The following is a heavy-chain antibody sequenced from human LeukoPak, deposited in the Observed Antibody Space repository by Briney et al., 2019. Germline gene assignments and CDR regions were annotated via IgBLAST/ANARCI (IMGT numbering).Heavy chain of an antibody. CDR3: AKKDIVSPGSPN. CDR2: ISGKSDSI. V-gene: IGHV3-23*01. J-gene: IGHJ1*01. Sequence: PGGSLRLSCAASGFTFSSYAMHWVRQAPGKGLEWVSAISGKSDSIYYADSVKGRFTISRDNSKNTLYLQMDSLRAEDTGIYYCAKKDIVSPGSPNWGQGTLVTVSS. CDR1: GFTFSSYA. D-gene: IGHD2-15*01.